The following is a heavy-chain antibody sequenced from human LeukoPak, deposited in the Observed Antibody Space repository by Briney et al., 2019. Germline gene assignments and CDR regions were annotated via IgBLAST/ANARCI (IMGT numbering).Heavy chain of an antibody. D-gene: IGHD1-26*01. CDR2: TIPIYGTS. Sequence: SVKVSCKASGGTLNSYSFYWVRQAPGQGLEWMGGTIPIYGTSNYAQKFQGRVALTADESTTTVYMELSSLRSEDTAIYYCAKVAEATLYYYMDVWGQGTTVTV. J-gene: IGHJ6*03. V-gene: IGHV1-69*13. CDR3: AKVAEATLYYYMDV. CDR1: GGTLNSYS.